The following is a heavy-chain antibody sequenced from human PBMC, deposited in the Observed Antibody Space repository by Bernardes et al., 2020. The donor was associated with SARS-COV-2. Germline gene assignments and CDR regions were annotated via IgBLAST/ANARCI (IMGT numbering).Heavy chain of an antibody. Sequence: GGSLRLSCAASGFTVSSYWMHWVRQAPGEGLVWVSRINSDGSNTIYADSVKGRFTISSDRSKNTVYLQMNSLRVEDTAVYYCARKTGHDYGMDVWGQGTTVAVS. J-gene: IGHJ6*02. CDR1: GFTVSSYW. CDR2: INSDGSNT. V-gene: IGHV3-74*01. CDR3: ARKTGHDYGMDV. D-gene: IGHD3-10*01.